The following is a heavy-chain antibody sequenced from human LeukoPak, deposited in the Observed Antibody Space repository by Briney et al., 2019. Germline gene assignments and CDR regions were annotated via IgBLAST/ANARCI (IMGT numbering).Heavy chain of an antibody. Sequence: GGSLRLSCAASGFTFDDYGMHWVRQAPGKGLEWVAVIWYDGSNKYYADSVKGRFTISRDNSKNTLYLQMNSLRAEDTAVYYCARDTYYYDSSGYSADYWGQGTLVTVSS. V-gene: IGHV3-33*08. J-gene: IGHJ4*02. CDR3: ARDTYYYDSSGYSADY. CDR1: GFTFDDYG. CDR2: IWYDGSNK. D-gene: IGHD3-22*01.